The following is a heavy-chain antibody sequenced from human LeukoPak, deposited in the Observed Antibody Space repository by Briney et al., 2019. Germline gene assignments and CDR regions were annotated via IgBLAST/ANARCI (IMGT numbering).Heavy chain of an antibody. D-gene: IGHD3-10*01. J-gene: IGHJ5*02. CDR2: IYYSGST. Sequence: SVTLSLTCIVSGGSISSYYWSWIRQPPGEGLEWIGYIYYSGSTNYNPSLNSRVTISVDTSKNQFSLKLSSVTAADTAVYYCARVSSDGSGRFDPWGQGTLVTVSS. CDR3: ARVSSDGSGRFDP. V-gene: IGHV4-59*01. CDR1: GGSISSYY.